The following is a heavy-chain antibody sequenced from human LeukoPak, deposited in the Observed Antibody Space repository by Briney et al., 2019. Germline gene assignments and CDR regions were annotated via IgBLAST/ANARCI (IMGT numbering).Heavy chain of an antibody. CDR1: GYTFTSYY. Sequence: ASVKVSCKASGYTFTSYYTHWVRQAPGQGLEWMGIINPSGGSTSYAQKFQGRVTMTRDTSTSTVYMELSSLRSEDTAVYYCARGGGVAAPHYYYYGMDVWGQGTTVTVSS. J-gene: IGHJ6*02. CDR2: INPSGGST. CDR3: ARGGGVAAPHYYYYGMDV. D-gene: IGHD2-15*01. V-gene: IGHV1-46*01.